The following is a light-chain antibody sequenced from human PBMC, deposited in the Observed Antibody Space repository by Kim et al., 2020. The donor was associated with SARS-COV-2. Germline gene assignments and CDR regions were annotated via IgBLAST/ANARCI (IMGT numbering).Light chain of an antibody. CDR1: SARINDA. Sequence: AVKAPRTRSSARINDAIALLQQQPGKCPRYLMRVYSDGRHTKGDGIPDRFSGSSSGSEYSLTISSLQSEDEADYYCQTWGSGIGVFGGGTQLTVL. V-gene: IGLV4-69*01. J-gene: IGLJ2*01. CDR3: QTWGSGIGV. CDR2: VYSDGRH.